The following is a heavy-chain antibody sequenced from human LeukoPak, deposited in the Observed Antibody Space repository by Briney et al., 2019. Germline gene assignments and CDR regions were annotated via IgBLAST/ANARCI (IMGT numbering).Heavy chain of an antibody. V-gene: IGHV3-21*01. CDR1: GFTLSSYS. J-gene: IGHJ4*02. CDR2: ISSSSSYI. D-gene: IGHD4-11*01. Sequence: SGGSLRLSCAASGFTLSSYSMNWVRQAPGKGLEWVSSISSSSSYIYYADSVKGRFTISRDNAKNSLYLQMNSLRAEDTAVYYCAREADSNYYGGVDQDYWGQGTLVTVSS. CDR3: AREADSNYYGGVDQDY.